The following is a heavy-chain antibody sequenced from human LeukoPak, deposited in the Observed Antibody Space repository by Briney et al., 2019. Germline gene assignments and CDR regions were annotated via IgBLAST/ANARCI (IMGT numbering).Heavy chain of an antibody. Sequence: GESLKISCKGSGYSFTSYWIGWVRQMPGKGLEWMGIIYPGDSDTRYSPSFQGQVTISADKSISTAYLQWSSLKASATAMYYCARRLRYYDILTGYTGNWFDPWGQGTLVTVSS. V-gene: IGHV5-51*01. D-gene: IGHD3-9*01. CDR2: IYPGDSDT. J-gene: IGHJ5*02. CDR3: ARRLRYYDILTGYTGNWFDP. CDR1: GYSFTSYW.